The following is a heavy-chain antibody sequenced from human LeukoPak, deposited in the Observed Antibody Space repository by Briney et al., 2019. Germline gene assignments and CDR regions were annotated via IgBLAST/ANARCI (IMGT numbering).Heavy chain of an antibody. D-gene: IGHD6-19*01. Sequence: ASVKVSCKASGYTFTSYGISWVRQAPGQGLEWMGWISAYNGNTNYAQKLQGRVTMTTDTSTSTAYMELGSLRSDDTAVYYCARVGIIAVAGTNFDYWGQGTLVTVSS. CDR1: GYTFTSYG. J-gene: IGHJ4*02. CDR3: ARVGIIAVAGTNFDY. V-gene: IGHV1-18*01. CDR2: ISAYNGNT.